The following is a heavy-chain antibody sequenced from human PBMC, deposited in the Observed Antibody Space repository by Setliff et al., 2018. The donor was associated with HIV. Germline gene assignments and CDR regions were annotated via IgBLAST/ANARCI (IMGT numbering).Heavy chain of an antibody. V-gene: IGHV1-2*02. J-gene: IGHJ1*01. Sequence: ASVKVSCKASGYSFTAYHMHWVRQAPGQGLEWMGWINPNSGGTNYAQKFQGRVTMTRDTSISTAYMELSRLRSDDTAVYYCARKSDYYDSSGPLFEYFQHWGQGTLVTVSS. CDR2: INPNSGGT. CDR1: GYSFTAYH. CDR3: ARKSDYYDSSGPLFEYFQH. D-gene: IGHD3-22*01.